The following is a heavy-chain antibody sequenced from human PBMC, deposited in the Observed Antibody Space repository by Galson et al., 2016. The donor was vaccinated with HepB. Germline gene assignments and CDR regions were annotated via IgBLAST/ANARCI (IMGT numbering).Heavy chain of an antibody. J-gene: IGHJ2*01. V-gene: IGHV3-9*01. CDR1: GFTFDDYA. D-gene: IGHD3-10*01. CDR2: ISWNSGSI. CDR3: ARNNVGSFDL. Sequence: SLRLSCAASGFTFDDYAMHWVRQAPGKGLEWVSGISWNSGSIGYADSVKGRFTISRQNARNFLYLQMNNLRAGDTAVYYCARNNVGSFDLWGRGTLVTVSS.